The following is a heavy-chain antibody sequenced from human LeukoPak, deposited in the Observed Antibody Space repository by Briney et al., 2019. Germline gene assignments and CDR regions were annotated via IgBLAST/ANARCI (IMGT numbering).Heavy chain of an antibody. CDR1: GGSFSGYY. CDR3: ARTGSRRYSCGHTDY. V-gene: IGHV4-34*01. Sequence: SETLSLTCAVYGGSFSGYYWSWIRQPPGKGLELIGEINHSGSTNYNPSLKSRVTISVDTSKNQFSLKLSSVTAADTAVYYCARTGSRRYSCGHTDYWGQGTLVTVSS. J-gene: IGHJ4*02. D-gene: IGHD5-18*01. CDR2: INHSGST.